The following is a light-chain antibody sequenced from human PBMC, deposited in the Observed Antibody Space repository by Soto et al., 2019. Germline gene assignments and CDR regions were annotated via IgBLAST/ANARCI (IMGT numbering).Light chain of an antibody. V-gene: IGLV1-40*01. CDR3: QSYDSRLSGDVA. CDR1: SSNIGAGYD. J-gene: IGLJ2*01. Sequence: QSVLTQPPSVSGAPGQRVTISCTGSSSNIGAGYDVHWYQQLPGTAPKLLIYGNSNRPSGVPDRFSGSKSGTSASLAITGLQAEDEADYYCQSYDSRLSGDVAFGGGTKLTVL. CDR2: GNS.